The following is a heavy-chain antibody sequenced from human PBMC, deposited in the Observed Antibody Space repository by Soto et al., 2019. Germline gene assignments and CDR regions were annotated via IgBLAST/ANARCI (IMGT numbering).Heavy chain of an antibody. CDR1: GGSFTNYF. CDR2: IIPMLGTP. CDR3: ARQYSTAYFDY. J-gene: IGHJ4*02. D-gene: IGHD2-21*01. Sequence: QVQLVQSGAEMKKPGSSVRVSCRSSGGSFTNYFIGWVRQAPGHGPEWMGGIIPMLGTPQYAQKFQDRVTITADESTSTAFLYLRSLRFEDTPIYYCARQYSTAYFDYWGQGTLVTVSS. V-gene: IGHV1-69*01.